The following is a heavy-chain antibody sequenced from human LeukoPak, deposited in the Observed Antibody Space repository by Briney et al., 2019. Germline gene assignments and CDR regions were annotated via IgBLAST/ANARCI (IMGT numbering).Heavy chain of an antibody. Sequence: SETLSLTCTVSGGSISSYYWSWIRQPPGKGLEWIGYIYYSGSTDYNPSLKSRVTISVDTSKNQFSLKLSSVTAADTAVYYCARDGRGYYDSSGHYPLFWGQGTLVTVSS. CDR1: GGSISSYY. J-gene: IGHJ4*02. CDR2: IYYSGST. CDR3: ARDGRGYYDSSGHYPLF. D-gene: IGHD3-22*01. V-gene: IGHV4-59*01.